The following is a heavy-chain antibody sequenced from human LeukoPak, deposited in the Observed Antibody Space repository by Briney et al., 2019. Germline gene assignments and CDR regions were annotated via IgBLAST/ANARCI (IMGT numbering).Heavy chain of an antibody. Sequence: GGSLRLSCAASGFTFSSYGMHWVRQAPGKGLEWVAFIRYDGSKKYYADSAKGRFTISRDNSRNTLYLQMNSLRAEDTAVYYCAKGRKGLLFVRGVDFDYWGQGTLVTVSS. D-gene: IGHD3-10*01. CDR3: AKGRKGLLFVRGVDFDY. J-gene: IGHJ4*02. V-gene: IGHV3-30*02. CDR1: GFTFSSYG. CDR2: IRYDGSKK.